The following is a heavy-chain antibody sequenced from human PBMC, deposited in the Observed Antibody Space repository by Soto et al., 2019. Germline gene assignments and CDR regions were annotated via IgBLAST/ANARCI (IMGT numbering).Heavy chain of an antibody. J-gene: IGHJ4*02. CDR2: ISAYNGNT. CDR1: GCTFTSYG. Sequence: QVQLVQSGAEVKKPGASVKVSCKASGCTFTSYGINWVRQAPGQGLEWMGGISAYNGNTHYAQKLQGRVTMTTDTPTTTAYMELSSLRSHAPAVYYCARLQSGYDFAYWGQGTRVSVSS. CDR3: ARLQSGYDFAY. D-gene: IGHD5-12*01. V-gene: IGHV1-18*01.